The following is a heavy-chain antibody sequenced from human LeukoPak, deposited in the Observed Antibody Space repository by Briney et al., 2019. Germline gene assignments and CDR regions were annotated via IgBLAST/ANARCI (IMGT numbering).Heavy chain of an antibody. Sequence: GSSVKVSCKTSGGTFSRSTISWVRQAPGQGLEWMGGIIPIFGTANYAQKFQGRVTITADESTSTAYMELSSLRSEDTAVYYCASVGYCSSTSCPDYWGQGTLVTVSS. CDR3: ASVGYCSSTSCPDY. CDR2: IIPIFGTA. V-gene: IGHV1-69*01. J-gene: IGHJ4*02. D-gene: IGHD2-2*01. CDR1: GGTFSRST.